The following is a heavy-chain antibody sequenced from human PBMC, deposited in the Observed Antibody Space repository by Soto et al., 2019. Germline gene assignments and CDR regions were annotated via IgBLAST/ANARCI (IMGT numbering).Heavy chain of an antibody. CDR3: ARQAATVATVPLLYFDP. CDR2: IYPDNSDT. D-gene: IGHD1-1*01. V-gene: IGHV5-51*01. CDR1: GYSFPGYW. J-gene: IGHJ4*02. Sequence: PGESLKISGKASGYSFPGYWIGWVRQMPGKGLEWMGIIYPDNSDTRYSPSFQGQVTISADKSINTAYLQWSSLKASDTAMYFCARQAATVATVPLLYFDPWGQGTLVTVSS.